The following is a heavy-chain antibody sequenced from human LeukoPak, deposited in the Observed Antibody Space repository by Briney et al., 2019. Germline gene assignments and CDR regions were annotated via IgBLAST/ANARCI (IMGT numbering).Heavy chain of an antibody. Sequence: GGSLRLSCGASGFTFSSYGMHWVRQAPGKGLEWVAFIRYDGNNKYYADSVKGRFTISRDNSKNTLYLQMNSLRPEDTAVYYCAKDSVRKSKVGPTTRGVNDYWGQGTLVTVSS. D-gene: IGHD1-26*01. V-gene: IGHV3-30*02. CDR1: GFTFSSYG. J-gene: IGHJ4*02. CDR3: AKDSVRKSKVGPTTRGVNDY. CDR2: IRYDGNNK.